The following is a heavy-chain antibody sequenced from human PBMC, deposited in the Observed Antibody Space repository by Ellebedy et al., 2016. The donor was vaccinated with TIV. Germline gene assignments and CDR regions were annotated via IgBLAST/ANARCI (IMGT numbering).Heavy chain of an antibody. J-gene: IGHJ3*01. D-gene: IGHD1-20*01. CDR3: ARRISGTYGDDAFDV. CDR1: GFTVSYSY. V-gene: IGHV3-53*01. Sequence: GGSLRLSCAASGFTVSYSYMNWVRQAPGKGLEWVSVIHTGGDTFDADSVKGRFTISRDSSNNTVFLQLNSLRAEDTAMYYCARRISGTYGDDAFDVWGQGTMVTVSS. CDR2: IHTGGDT.